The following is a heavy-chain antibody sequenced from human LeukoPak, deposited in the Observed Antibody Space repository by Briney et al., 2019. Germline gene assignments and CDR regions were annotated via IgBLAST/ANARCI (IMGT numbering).Heavy chain of an antibody. V-gene: IGHV3-7*01. Sequence: GGSLRLSCAASGFTFSSYWMSWVRQAPGKGLEWVANIKQDGSEKYYVDSVKGRFTISRDNAKNSLCLQMNSLRAEDTAVYYCARDYHRNYYDSSGYYSWFAFDIWGQGTMVTVSS. D-gene: IGHD3-22*01. CDR2: IKQDGSEK. CDR1: GFTFSSYW. CDR3: ARDYHRNYYDSSGYYSWFAFDI. J-gene: IGHJ3*02.